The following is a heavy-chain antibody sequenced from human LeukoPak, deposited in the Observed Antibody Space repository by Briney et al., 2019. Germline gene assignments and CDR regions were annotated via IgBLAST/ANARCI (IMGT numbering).Heavy chain of an antibody. Sequence: PSETLSLTCTVSGGSISSGSYYWSWIRQPAGKGLEWIGRIYTSGSTNYNPSLKSRVTISVDTSKNQFSLKLSSVTAADTAVYYCARHPAPDSNNYDILTGYYKKGAFDIWGQGTMVTVSS. D-gene: IGHD3-9*01. J-gene: IGHJ3*02. CDR2: IYTSGST. V-gene: IGHV4-61*02. CDR1: GGSISSGSYY. CDR3: ARHPAPDSNNYDILTGYYKKGAFDI.